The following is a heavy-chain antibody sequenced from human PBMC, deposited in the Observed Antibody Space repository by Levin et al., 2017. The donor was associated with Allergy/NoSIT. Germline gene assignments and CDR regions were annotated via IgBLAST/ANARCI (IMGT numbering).Heavy chain of an antibody. V-gene: IGHV4-31*03. D-gene: IGHD6-19*01. CDR3: ARGEVAGFDY. Sequence: SETLSLTCTVSGGSISSGGYYWSWIRQHPGKGLEWIGYIYYSGSTYYNPSLKSRVTISVDTSKNQFSLKLSSVTAADTAVYYCARGEVAGFDYWGQGTLVTVSS. CDR1: GGSISSGGYY. J-gene: IGHJ4*02. CDR2: IYYSGST.